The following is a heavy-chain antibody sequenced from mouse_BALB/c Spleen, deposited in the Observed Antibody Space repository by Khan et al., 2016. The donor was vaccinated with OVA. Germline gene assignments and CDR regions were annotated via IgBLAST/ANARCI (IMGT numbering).Heavy chain of an antibody. J-gene: IGHJ4*01. CDR2: INTHSGVP. D-gene: IGHD2-14*01. V-gene: IGHV9-4*02. CDR1: GYTFTTAG. Sequence: QIQLVQSGPELKKPGETVRISCKASGYTFTTAGMQWVQKMPGKGLKWIGWINTHSGVPKYAEDFKGRFVFSLETSASTAYLQITNLKNEDMATYFCARGGAAYYRNDGGAMDYWGQGTSVTVSS. CDR3: ARGGAAYYRNDGGAMDY.